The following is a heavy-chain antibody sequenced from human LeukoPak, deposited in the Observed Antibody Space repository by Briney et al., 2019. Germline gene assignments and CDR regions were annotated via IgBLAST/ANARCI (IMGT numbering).Heavy chain of an antibody. V-gene: IGHV1-2*02. CDR3: AGDYYDSSAALDY. J-gene: IGHJ4*02. CDR1: GYTFTGYY. D-gene: IGHD3-22*01. Sequence: TVKVSCKASGYTFTGYYMHWVRQAPGQGLEWMGWINPNSGGTNYAQKFQGRVTMTRDTSISTTYMELSRLRSDDTAVYYCAGDYYDSSAALDYWGQGTLVTVSS. CDR2: INPNSGGT.